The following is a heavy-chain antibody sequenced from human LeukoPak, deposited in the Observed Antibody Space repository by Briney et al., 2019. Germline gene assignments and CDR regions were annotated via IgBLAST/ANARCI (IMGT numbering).Heavy chain of an antibody. Sequence: SETLSLTCTVSGGSISSGGYYWSWIRQHIGKGLEWIGYIYYSGSTYYNPSLKSRVTISVDTSKTQFSLKLSSVTAADTAVYYCARGGNGGFFDYWGQGTLVTVSS. CDR1: GGSISSGGYY. D-gene: IGHD2-15*01. J-gene: IGHJ4*02. CDR3: ARGGNGGFFDY. CDR2: IYYSGST. V-gene: IGHV4-31*03.